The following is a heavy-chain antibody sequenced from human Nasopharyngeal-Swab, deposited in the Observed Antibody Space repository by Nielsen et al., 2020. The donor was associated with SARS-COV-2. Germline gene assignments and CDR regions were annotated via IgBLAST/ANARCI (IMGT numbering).Heavy chain of an antibody. CDR2: INHSGST. Sequence: WIRQPPGKGLEWIGEINHSGSTNYNPSLKGRVTISVDTSKNQFSLKLSSVTAADTAVYYCARGSDYDFWSGYYYGMDVWGQGTTVTVSS. V-gene: IGHV4-34*01. J-gene: IGHJ6*02. CDR3: ARGSDYDFWSGYYYGMDV. D-gene: IGHD3-3*01.